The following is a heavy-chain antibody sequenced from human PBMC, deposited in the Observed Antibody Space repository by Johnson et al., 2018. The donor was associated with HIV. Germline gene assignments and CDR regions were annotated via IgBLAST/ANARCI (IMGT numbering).Heavy chain of an antibody. Sequence: MLLVESGGALVQPGGSLRLSCAASGFTVSSNYMNWVRQAPGKGLEWVSGFYSGGSTYYADSVKGRFIISRDKSKNTLYLQMNSLRVEDTAVYYCASGAYSSSLTFDIWGQGTMVTVSS. V-gene: IGHV3-66*01. CDR2: FYSGGST. D-gene: IGHD6-6*01. CDR1: GFTVSSNY. CDR3: ASGAYSSSLTFDI. J-gene: IGHJ3*02.